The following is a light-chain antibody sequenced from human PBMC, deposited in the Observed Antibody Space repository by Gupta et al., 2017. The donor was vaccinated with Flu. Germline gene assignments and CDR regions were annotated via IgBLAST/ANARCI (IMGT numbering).Light chain of an antibody. CDR2: EVS. CDR1: SSDVGSDNR. CDR3: SLYTSTSTIPNWV. V-gene: IGLV2-18*01. J-gene: IGLJ3*02. Sequence: QSALTQPPSVSGSPGQSVTISCTGTSSDVGSDNRVSWYQQPPGTAPNLMLYEVSNRPSGAPDRFSVSNSTNTASLTISRXLXEDEADXYCSLYTSTSTIPNWVFGGGTKLTVL.